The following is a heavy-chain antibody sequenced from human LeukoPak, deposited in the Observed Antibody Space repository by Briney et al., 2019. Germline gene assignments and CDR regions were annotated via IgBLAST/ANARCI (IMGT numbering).Heavy chain of an antibody. Sequence: SETLSLTCAVYGGSFSGYYWSWIRQPPGKGLEWIWEINHSRSTNYNPSLKSRVTISVDTSKNQFSLKLSSVTAADTAVYYCARGKTIGYSSSWYGRGVFDIWGQGTMVTVSS. CDR2: INHSRST. CDR3: ARGKTIGYSSSWYGRGVFDI. D-gene: IGHD6-13*01. CDR1: GGSFSGYY. V-gene: IGHV4-34*01. J-gene: IGHJ3*02.